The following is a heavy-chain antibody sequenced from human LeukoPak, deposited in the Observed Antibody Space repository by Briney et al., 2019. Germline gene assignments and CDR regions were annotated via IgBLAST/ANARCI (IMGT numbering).Heavy chain of an antibody. Sequence: GGSLRPSCAASAFTFSTTWMHWVRQAPGKGLVWVSRIISDGSFTTYADSVKGRFTISRDNAKNMLYLQMNNLRAEDTAVYYCATDGGYAFDIWGQGTMVTVSS. CDR2: IISDGSFT. V-gene: IGHV3-74*01. J-gene: IGHJ3*02. CDR3: ATDGGYAFDI. D-gene: IGHD3-10*01. CDR1: AFTFSTTW.